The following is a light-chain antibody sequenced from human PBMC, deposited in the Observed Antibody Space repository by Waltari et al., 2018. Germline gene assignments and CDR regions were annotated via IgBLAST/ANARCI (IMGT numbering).Light chain of an antibody. CDR3: QQYYTSPLT. J-gene: IGKJ4*01. CDR1: VLYSSNNKNY. CDR2: WAS. V-gene: IGKV4-1*01. Sequence: VLYSSNNKNYLAWYQQKTGQPPKLLIYWASTREAGVPDRFSGRGSRTDFTLTISSLQAEDVAVYYCQQYYTSPLTFGGGTKVEIK.